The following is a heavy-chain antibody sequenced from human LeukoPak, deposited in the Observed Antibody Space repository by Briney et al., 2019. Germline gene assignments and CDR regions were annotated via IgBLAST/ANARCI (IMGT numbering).Heavy chain of an antibody. CDR1: GFTFSDYY. D-gene: IGHD4-17*01. CDR2: SSSSYT. V-gene: IGHV3-11*06. Sequence: PGGSLRLSCAASGFTFSDYYISSSSSYTNYADSVKGRFTISRDNAKSSLYLQMNSLRAEDTAVYYCARLARRVYSDPTVSYFDYWGQGTLVTVSS. J-gene: IGHJ4*02. CDR3: ARLARRVYSDPTVSYFDY.